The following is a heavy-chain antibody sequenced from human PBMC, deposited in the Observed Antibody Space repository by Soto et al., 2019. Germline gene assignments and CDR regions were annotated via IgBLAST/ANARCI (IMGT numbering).Heavy chain of an antibody. D-gene: IGHD3-10*01. CDR2: ISGSSGYT. J-gene: IGHJ6*02. CDR3: ARDRGGYGPPDV. CDR1: GFSFSDSY. V-gene: IGHV3-11*06. Sequence: QVQLVESGGGLVKPGGSLRLSCAASGFSFSDSYMSWVRQAPGKGLEWVAYISGSSGYTGYADSVKGRFTISRDNAKNSLYVQMNRLRVEDTAVYYCARDRGGYGPPDVWGQGTTVTVSS.